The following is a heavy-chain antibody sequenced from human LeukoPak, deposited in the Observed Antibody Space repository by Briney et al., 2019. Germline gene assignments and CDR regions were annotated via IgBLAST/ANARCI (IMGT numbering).Heavy chain of an antibody. V-gene: IGHV4-34*01. Sequence: YPSETLSLTCAVYGASFSCYYWSSIRQPPGNGLESVGEINHSGSTNYNPSLKSRVPISVDTSKNQFSLKLSSVTAADTGVYYCARVGGKYSSGWYVYWGQGTLVTVSS. CDR2: INHSGST. CDR3: ARVGGKYSSGWYVY. CDR1: GASFSCYY. D-gene: IGHD6-19*01. J-gene: IGHJ4*02.